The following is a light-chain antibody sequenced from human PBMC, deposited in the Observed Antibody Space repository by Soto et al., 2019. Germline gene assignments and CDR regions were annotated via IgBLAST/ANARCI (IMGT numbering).Light chain of an antibody. CDR1: SSNIGNNF. Sequence: QSVLTQPPSVSAAPGQRVTISCSGSSSNIGNNFVSWYQQLPGTAPKLLIYDNSNRPSGIPDRFSGSKSGTSATLGITGLQTGDEADYYCGTWDSSLSGAVFGGGTKVTV. V-gene: IGLV1-51*01. J-gene: IGLJ3*02. CDR2: DNS. CDR3: GTWDSSLSGAV.